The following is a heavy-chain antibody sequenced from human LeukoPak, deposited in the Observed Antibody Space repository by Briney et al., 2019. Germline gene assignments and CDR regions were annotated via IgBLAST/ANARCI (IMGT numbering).Heavy chain of an antibody. CDR1: GYTFTDYF. CDR3: ARGSSPYGSGSYYPFDP. D-gene: IGHD3-10*01. V-gene: IGHV1-2*02. Sequence: ASVTVSCKASGYTFTDYFMHWVRQAPGQGLEWMGWINPNSGATNYAQQFQGRVTMTRDTSISTAYMELSRLRSDDTAVYYCARGSSPYGSGSYYPFDPWGQGTLVTVSS. CDR2: INPNSGAT. J-gene: IGHJ5*02.